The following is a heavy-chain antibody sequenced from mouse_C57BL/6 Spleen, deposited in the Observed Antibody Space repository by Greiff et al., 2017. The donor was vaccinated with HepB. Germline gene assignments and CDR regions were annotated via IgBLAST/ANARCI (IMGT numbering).Heavy chain of an antibody. CDR2: IDPANGNT. V-gene: IGHV14-3*01. D-gene: IGHD1-1*01. J-gene: IGHJ1*03. Sequence: VQLQQSVAELVRPGASVKLSCTASGFNIKNTYMHWVKQRPEQGLEWIGRIDPANGNTKYAPKFQGKATITADTSSNTAYLQLSSLTSEDTAIDYCARGDYYGSSYWYFDVWGTGTTVTVSS. CDR1: GFNIKNTY. CDR3: ARGDYYGSSYWYFDV.